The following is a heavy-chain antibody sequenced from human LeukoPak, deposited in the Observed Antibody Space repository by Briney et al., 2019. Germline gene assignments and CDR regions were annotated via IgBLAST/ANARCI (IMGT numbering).Heavy chain of an antibody. CDR2: INPNSCGT. Sequence: ASVKVSCKASGYTFTGYYMHWVRQAPGQGLEWMGWINPNSCGTNYGQKFQGRVTMTRDTSISTAYMELSRLRSDDTAVYYCARDGDFWSGYYTDYYYGMDVWGQGTTVTVSS. V-gene: IGHV1-2*02. CDR3: ARDGDFWSGYYTDYYYGMDV. CDR1: GYTFTGYY. D-gene: IGHD3-3*01. J-gene: IGHJ6*02.